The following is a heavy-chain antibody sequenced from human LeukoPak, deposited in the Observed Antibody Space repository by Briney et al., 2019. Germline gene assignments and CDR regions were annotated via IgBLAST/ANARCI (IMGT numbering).Heavy chain of an antibody. Sequence: GGPLRLSCAASGFTFSSYWMSWFRQAPGKGLEWVGFIRNKAYGGTTEYAASVKGRFTISRDDSKSIAYLQMNSLKTEDTAVYYCTPGYPTTWGQGTLVTVSS. CDR3: TPGYPTT. CDR2: IRNKAYGGTT. V-gene: IGHV3-49*03. D-gene: IGHD1-1*01. CDR1: GFTFSSYW. J-gene: IGHJ5*02.